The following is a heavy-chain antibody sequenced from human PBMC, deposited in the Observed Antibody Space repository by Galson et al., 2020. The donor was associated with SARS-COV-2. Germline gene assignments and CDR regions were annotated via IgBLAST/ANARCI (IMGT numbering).Heavy chain of an antibody. D-gene: IGHD1-26*01. J-gene: IGHJ4*02. CDR3: ARPHSGSYFRPFDY. Sequence: GGSLRLSCAASGFTFSSYAMHWVRQAPGKGLEWVAVISYDGSNKYYADSVKGRFTISRDNSKNTLYLQMNSLRAEDTAVYYCARPHSGSYFRPFDYWGQGTLVTVSS. V-gene: IGHV3-30*04. CDR2: ISYDGSNK. CDR1: GFTFSSYA.